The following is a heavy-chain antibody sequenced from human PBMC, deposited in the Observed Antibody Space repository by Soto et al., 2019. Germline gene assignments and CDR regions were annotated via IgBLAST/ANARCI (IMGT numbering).Heavy chain of an antibody. Sequence: GGSLRLSCAASGFAFISYEMNWVRQAPGKGLEWLSYISSSGNTIYYADSVKGRFTISRDNAKNSLYLQMNSLRAEDTAVYYCAKELQSHYYYYGMDVWGQGTTVTVSS. V-gene: IGHV3-48*03. CDR3: AKELQSHYYYYGMDV. CDR1: GFAFISYE. J-gene: IGHJ6*02. CDR2: ISSSGNTI. D-gene: IGHD4-4*01.